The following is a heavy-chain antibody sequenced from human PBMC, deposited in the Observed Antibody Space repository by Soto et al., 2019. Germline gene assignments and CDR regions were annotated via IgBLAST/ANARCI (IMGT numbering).Heavy chain of an antibody. CDR2: IYDSGST. CDR1: GGSISNYY. J-gene: IGHJ5*02. D-gene: IGHD2-2*01. CDR3: AGEPPECSSSSCYHWFDP. Sequence: SETLSLTCTVSGGSISNYYWSWIQQPPGKELEWIGHIYDSGSTNYNPSLKSRVTISVDTSKNQFSLKLTSMTAADTAVYYCAGEPPECSSSSCYHWFDPWGQGSLVTVSS. V-gene: IGHV4-59*01.